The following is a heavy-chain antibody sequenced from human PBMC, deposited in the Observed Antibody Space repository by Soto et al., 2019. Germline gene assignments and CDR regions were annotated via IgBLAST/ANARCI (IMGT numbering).Heavy chain of an antibody. D-gene: IGHD3-3*01. CDR3: ARKGFLEWSKGCFDP. J-gene: IGHJ5*02. CDR1: GGSFSGYY. V-gene: IGHV4-34*01. CDR2: INHSGST. Sequence: PSETLSLTCAVYGGSFSGYYWSWIRQPPGKGLEWIGEINHSGSTNYNPSLKSRVTISVDTSKNQFSLKLSSVTAADTAVYYCARKGFLEWSKGCFDPWGQGTLVTVSS.